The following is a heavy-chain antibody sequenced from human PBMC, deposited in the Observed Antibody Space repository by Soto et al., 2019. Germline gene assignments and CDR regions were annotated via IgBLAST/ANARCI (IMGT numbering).Heavy chain of an antibody. CDR3: ARGGATTYYDFWSGPDY. CDR2: ISAYNGNT. V-gene: IGHV1-18*04. Sequence: ASVKVSCKASGYTFTSYGISWVRQAPGQGLEWMGWISAYNGNTNYAQKLQGRVTMTTDTSTSTAYMELRSLRSDDTAVYYCARGGATTYYDFWSGPDYWRQGTLVTVSS. CDR1: GYTFTSYG. J-gene: IGHJ4*02. D-gene: IGHD3-3*01.